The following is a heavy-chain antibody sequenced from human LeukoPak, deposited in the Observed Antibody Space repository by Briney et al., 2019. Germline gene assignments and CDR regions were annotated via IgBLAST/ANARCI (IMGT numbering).Heavy chain of an antibody. J-gene: IGHJ6*03. CDR2: IYYSGST. V-gene: IGHV4-59*01. Sequence: SETLSLTRTVSGGSISSYYWSWIRQPPGKGLEWIGYIYYSGSTNYNPSLKSRVTISVDTSKNQFSLKLSSVTAADTAVYYCARDSSSWYGDYYYYMDVWGKGTTVTVSS. CDR1: GGSISSYY. D-gene: IGHD6-13*01. CDR3: ARDSSSWYGDYYYYMDV.